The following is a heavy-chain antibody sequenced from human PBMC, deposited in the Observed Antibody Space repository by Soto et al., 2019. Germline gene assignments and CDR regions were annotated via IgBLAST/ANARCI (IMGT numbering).Heavy chain of an antibody. CDR2: ISAYNGYT. V-gene: IGHV1-18*01. CDR3: ARSIVVVEAATSNWFDP. J-gene: IGHJ5*02. CDR1: GYNFTRFG. Sequence: QVQLVQSGAEVKKPGASVKVSCKASGYNFTRFGITWVRQAPGQGLEWRGWISAYNGYTNYAQKLHGRITMTTDTSTSTADMELRSLRSDATAVYYCARSIVVVEAATSNWFDPWGQGTLVTVSS. D-gene: IGHD2-15*01.